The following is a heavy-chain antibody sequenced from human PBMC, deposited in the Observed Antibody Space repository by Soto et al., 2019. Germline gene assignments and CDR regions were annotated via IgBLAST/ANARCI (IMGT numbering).Heavy chain of an antibody. CDR3: ARDYFTVTIFYYGMDV. V-gene: IGHV3-33*01. Sequence: QVQLVESGGGVVQPGRSLRLSCAASGFTFSSYGMHWVRQAPGKGLEWVAVIWYDGSNKYYADSVKGRFTISRDNSKNTLYLQMNSLRAEDTAVYYRARDYFTVTIFYYGMDVWGQGTTVTVSS. D-gene: IGHD4-17*01. CDR1: GFTFSSYG. CDR2: IWYDGSNK. J-gene: IGHJ6*02.